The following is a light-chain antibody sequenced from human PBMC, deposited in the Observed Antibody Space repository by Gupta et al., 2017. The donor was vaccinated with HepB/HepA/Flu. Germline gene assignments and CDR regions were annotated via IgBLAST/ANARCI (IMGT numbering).Light chain of an antibody. V-gene: IGKV3-11*01. CDR2: DAT. J-gene: IGKJ3*01. CDR1: QSVSGY. Sequence: EIVLTQSPATLSLSPGERATLSCIASQSVSGYIAWYQQKPGQAPRLLIYDATNRATGIPARSSGSGNATQFTLVISSLELEDFAVYYSQHRSNCLFTFGHGTKVDIK. CDR3: QHRSNCLFT.